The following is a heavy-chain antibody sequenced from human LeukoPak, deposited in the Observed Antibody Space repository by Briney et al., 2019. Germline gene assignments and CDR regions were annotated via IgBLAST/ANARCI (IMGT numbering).Heavy chain of an antibody. D-gene: IGHD5-18*01. CDR1: GYTFTSYH. Sequence: GASVKVSCKASGYTFTSYHMHWVRQAPGQGLEWMGIINPDGGSATYAQKFQGRFTMTRDTSTSTLYMELSSLRSEDTAVYYCARDRGSYGPFYFDHWGQGTLVTVSS. CDR3: ARDRGSYGPFYFDH. J-gene: IGHJ4*02. CDR2: INPDGGSA. V-gene: IGHV1-46*01.